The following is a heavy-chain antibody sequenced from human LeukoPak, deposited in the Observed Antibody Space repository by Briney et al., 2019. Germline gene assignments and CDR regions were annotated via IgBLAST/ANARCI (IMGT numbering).Heavy chain of an antibody. Sequence: PGGSLRLSCAASGFTVSSNYMSWVRQAPGKGLEWVSVIYSGGSTYYADSVKGRFTISRDNSMNTLYLQMNSLRAEDTAVYYCARDQTNRYYYGMDVWGQGTTVTVSS. CDR3: ARDQTNRYYYGMDV. V-gene: IGHV3-66*01. CDR1: GFTVSSNY. J-gene: IGHJ6*02. CDR2: IYSGGST. D-gene: IGHD3-16*01.